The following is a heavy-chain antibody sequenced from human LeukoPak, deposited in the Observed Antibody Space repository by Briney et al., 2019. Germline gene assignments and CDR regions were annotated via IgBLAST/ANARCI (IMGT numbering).Heavy chain of an antibody. V-gene: IGHV1-2*02. Sequence: GSVKVSCKASGYSFNTYYMNWVRQAPGQGLEWLGWINTDSGGTNYAQKFLGRVTMTRDKANSTAYLELSGLRSDDTAVYYSRHVVTLVRGVNNRKEDWFDPWGQGTLVSVSS. J-gene: IGHJ5*02. CDR2: INTDSGGT. D-gene: IGHD3-10*01. CDR1: GYSFNTYY. CDR3: RHVVTLVRGVNNRKEDWFDP.